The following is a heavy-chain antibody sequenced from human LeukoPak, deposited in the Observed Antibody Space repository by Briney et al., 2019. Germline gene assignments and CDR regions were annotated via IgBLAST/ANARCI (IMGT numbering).Heavy chain of an antibody. CDR1: GGSISSGGYY. Sequence: SETLSLTCTVSGGSISSGGYYWSWIRQPPGKGLEWIGYIYHSGSTYYNPSLKSRVTISVDRSKNQFSLKLSSVTAADTAVYYCARGNDILTGRGIDYWGQGTLVTVSS. V-gene: IGHV4-30-2*01. D-gene: IGHD3-9*01. CDR3: ARGNDILTGRGIDY. CDR2: IYHSGST. J-gene: IGHJ4*02.